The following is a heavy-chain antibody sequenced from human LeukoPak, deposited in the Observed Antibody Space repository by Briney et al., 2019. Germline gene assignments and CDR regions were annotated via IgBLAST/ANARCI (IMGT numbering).Heavy chain of an antibody. V-gene: IGHV3-7*01. CDR3: ARDNSYDVLSTFDY. CDR1: GLSFSSYW. CDR2: IKQDGSER. J-gene: IGHJ4*02. Sequence: PGGSLRLSCAASGLSFSSYWMSWVRQAPGKGLEWVANIKQDGSERFYVDSVKGRFTISRDNAKNLLYLQMNSLRAEDTAVYHCARDNSYDVLSTFDYWGQGSLVTVSS. D-gene: IGHD2/OR15-2a*01.